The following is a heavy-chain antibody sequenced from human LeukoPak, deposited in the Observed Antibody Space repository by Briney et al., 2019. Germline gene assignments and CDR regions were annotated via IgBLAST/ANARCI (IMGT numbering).Heavy chain of an antibody. D-gene: IGHD2-2*01. CDR2: ILGGAGST. CDR3: AHGTVYQLDY. V-gene: IGHV3-23*01. J-gene: IGHJ4*02. CDR1: GFSFSSYG. Sequence: GGSLRLSCVASGFSFSSYGMSWVRQAPERGLEWVSGILGGAGSTYYADSVKGRFTISRDNSKNTLYLQMNSLRAEDTAVYYCAHGTVYQLDYWGQGTLVTVSS.